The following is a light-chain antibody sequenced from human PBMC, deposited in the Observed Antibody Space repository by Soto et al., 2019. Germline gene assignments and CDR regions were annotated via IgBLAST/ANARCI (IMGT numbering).Light chain of an antibody. CDR3: QQYGRSPYT. J-gene: IGKJ2*01. CDR2: AVS. V-gene: IGKV3-20*01. CDR1: QSITRNY. Sequence: EIVLTQSPGTLSLSPGERANLSCRASQSITRNYLAWYQQKPGQALRLLVYAVSGRPNGIPDRFSGSGSGTDFTLTISRLEPEDFALYYCQQYGRSPYTFGQGTQLEIK.